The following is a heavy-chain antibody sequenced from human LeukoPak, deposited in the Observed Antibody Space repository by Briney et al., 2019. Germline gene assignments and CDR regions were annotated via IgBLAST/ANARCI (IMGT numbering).Heavy chain of an antibody. V-gene: IGHV6-1*01. D-gene: IGHD1-26*01. Sequence: SQTLSLTCAISGDSVSSNSAAWNWIRQSPSRGLEWLGRTYYRSKWYNDYAVSVKSRITINPDTSKNQFSLQLNSVTPEDTAVYYWARSGRWVGATSYWYFDLWGRGTLVTVSS. CDR1: GDSVSSNSAA. CDR2: TYYRSKWYN. J-gene: IGHJ2*01. CDR3: ARSGRWVGATSYWYFDL.